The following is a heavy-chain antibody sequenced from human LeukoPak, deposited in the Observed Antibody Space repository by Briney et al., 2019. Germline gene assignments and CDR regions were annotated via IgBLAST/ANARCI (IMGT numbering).Heavy chain of an antibody. V-gene: IGHV1-8*01. D-gene: IGHD2-2*02. J-gene: IGHJ4*02. Sequence: ASVKVSCKASGCTFTSYDINWVRQATGQGLEWMGWMNPNSGNTGYAQKFQGRVTMTRNTSISTAYMELSSLRSEDTAVYYCARVPLGTYCSSTSCYTLDYWGQGTLVTVSS. CDR3: ARVPLGTYCSSTSCYTLDY. CDR1: GCTFTSYD. CDR2: MNPNSGNT.